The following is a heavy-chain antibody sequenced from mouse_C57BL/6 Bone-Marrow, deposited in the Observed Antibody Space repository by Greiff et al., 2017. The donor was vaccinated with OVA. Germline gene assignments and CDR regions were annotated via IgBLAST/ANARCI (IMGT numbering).Heavy chain of an antibody. D-gene: IGHD1-1*01. Sequence: VQLKESGGGLVQPGESLKLSCESNEYEFPSHDMSWVRKTPEKRLELVAAITSDGGSTYYPATMERRFIISRDNTKKTLYLQMSSLRSEDTAVDYCARRRYGSSYFDYWGQGTTLTVSS. J-gene: IGHJ2*01. V-gene: IGHV5-2*01. CDR1: EYEFPSHD. CDR2: ITSDGGST. CDR3: ARRRYGSSYFDY.